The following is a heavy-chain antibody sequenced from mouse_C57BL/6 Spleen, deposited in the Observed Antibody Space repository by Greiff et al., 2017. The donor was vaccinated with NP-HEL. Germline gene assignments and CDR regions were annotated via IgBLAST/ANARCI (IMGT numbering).Heavy chain of an antibody. CDR3: ARDRTGTRAWFAY. CDR2: ISDGGSYT. V-gene: IGHV5-4*01. D-gene: IGHD4-1*01. J-gene: IGHJ3*01. Sequence: EVQLVESGGGLVKPGGSLKLSCAASGFTFSSYAMSWVRQTPEKRLEWVATISDGGSYTYYPDNVKGRFTITRDNAKNNLYLHMSHLKSEDTAMYYCARDRTGTRAWFAYWGQGTLVTVSA. CDR1: GFTFSSYA.